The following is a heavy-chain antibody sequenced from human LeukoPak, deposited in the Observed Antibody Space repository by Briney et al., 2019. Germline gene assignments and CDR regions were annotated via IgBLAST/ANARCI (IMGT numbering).Heavy chain of an antibody. J-gene: IGHJ6*02. D-gene: IGHD3-10*01. CDR3: ARDHMVRGVIAYYYYYGMDV. CDR1: GFTFSSYW. V-gene: IGHV3-7*01. CDR2: IKQEGSEK. Sequence: GGSLRLSCAASGFTFSSYWMSWVRQAPGKGLEWVANIKQEGSEKYYVDSVKGRFNISRDNAKNSLYLKMNSLRAEDTAVYYCARDHMVRGVIAYYYYYGMDVWGQGTTVTVSS.